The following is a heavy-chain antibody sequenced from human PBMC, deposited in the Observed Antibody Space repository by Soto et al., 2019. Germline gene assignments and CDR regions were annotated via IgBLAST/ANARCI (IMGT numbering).Heavy chain of an antibody. D-gene: IGHD6-13*01. CDR2: INTNTGNP. CDR1: GYTFTSYA. J-gene: IGHJ6*02. V-gene: IGHV7-4-1*01. CDR3: ARGESSSWYHLYYYYYYGMDV. Sequence: ASVKVSCKASGYTFTSYAMNWVRQAPGQGLEWMGWINTNTGNPTYAQGFTGRFVFSLDTSVSTAYLQICSLKAEDTAVYYCARGESSSWYHLYYYYYYGMDVWGQGTTVTVSS.